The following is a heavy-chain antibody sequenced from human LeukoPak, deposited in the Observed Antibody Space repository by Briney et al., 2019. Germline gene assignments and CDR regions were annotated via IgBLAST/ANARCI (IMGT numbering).Heavy chain of an antibody. Sequence: GGSLRLSCAASGFTFSSYAMSWVRQAPGKGLEWVSYISSSGSTIYYADSVKGRFTISRDNAKNSLYLQMNSLRAEDTAVYYCARVPDYYYYMDVWGNGTTVTVSS. CDR2: ISSSGSTI. J-gene: IGHJ6*03. CDR3: ARVPDYYYYMDV. V-gene: IGHV3-48*04. CDR1: GFTFSSYA.